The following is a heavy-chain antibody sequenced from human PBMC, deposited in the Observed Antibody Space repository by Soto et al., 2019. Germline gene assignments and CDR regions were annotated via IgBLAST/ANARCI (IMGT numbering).Heavy chain of an antibody. CDR1: GFTFSNAW. CDR3: TTGNDAGYSGYDSSY. Sequence: GGSLRLSYAASGFTFSNAWVNWVRPAPGKGLEWVGRIKSKTDGGTTDYAAPVKGRFTISRDDSKNTLYLQMNSLKTEDTAVYYCTTGNDAGYSGYDSSYWGQGTLVTVSS. D-gene: IGHD5-12*01. J-gene: IGHJ4*02. CDR2: IKSKTDGGTT. V-gene: IGHV3-15*07.